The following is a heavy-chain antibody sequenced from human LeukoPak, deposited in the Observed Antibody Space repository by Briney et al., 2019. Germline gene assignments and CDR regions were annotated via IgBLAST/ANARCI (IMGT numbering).Heavy chain of an antibody. Sequence: PSETLSLTCTVSGGSISSYYWGWIRQPAGKGLEWIGRIYTSGSTNYNPSLKSRVIMSVDTSKNQFSLKLSSVTAADTAVYYCARDFAPYYYDSSEFDAFDIWGQGTMVTVSS. CDR3: ARDFAPYYYDSSEFDAFDI. CDR2: IYTSGST. D-gene: IGHD3-22*01. J-gene: IGHJ3*02. V-gene: IGHV4-4*07. CDR1: GGSISSYY.